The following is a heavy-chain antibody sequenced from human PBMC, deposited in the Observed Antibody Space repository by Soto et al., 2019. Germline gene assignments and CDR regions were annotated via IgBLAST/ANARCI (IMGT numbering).Heavy chain of an antibody. D-gene: IGHD2-2*01. Sequence: HVQVVQSGAEVKKPGASVKVSCKVSGYTFTSYGISWVRQAPGQGLEWMGWSSAYNGNTNYARKFQGRVTMTADISTSTAYMELRSLRSDDTAVYYCATIVPGTSVEDMDVWGKGTTVTVSS. J-gene: IGHJ6*03. CDR1: GYTFTSYG. CDR2: SSAYNGNT. V-gene: IGHV1-18*01. CDR3: ATIVPGTSVEDMDV.